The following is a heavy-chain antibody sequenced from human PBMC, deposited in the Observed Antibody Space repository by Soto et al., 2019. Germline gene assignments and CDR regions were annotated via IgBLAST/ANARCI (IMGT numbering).Heavy chain of an antibody. D-gene: IGHD6-6*01. V-gene: IGHV1-46*01. J-gene: IGHJ4*02. CDR3: DVDSRSSGRSYYFDY. CDR1: GYTFTSYY. Sequence: GASVKVSCKASGYTFTSYYMHWVRQAPGQGLEWMGIINPSGGSTSYAQKFQGRVTMTRDTSTSTVYMELSSLRSEDTAVYYCDVDSRSSGRSYYFDYWGQGTLVTVYS. CDR2: INPSGGST.